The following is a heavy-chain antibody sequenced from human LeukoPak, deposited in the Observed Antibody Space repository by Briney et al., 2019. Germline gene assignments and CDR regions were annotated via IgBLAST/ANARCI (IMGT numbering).Heavy chain of an antibody. CDR2: INHSGST. D-gene: IGHD5-18*01. CDR1: GGSFSGYY. J-gene: IGHJ4*02. CDR3: ARGKDSYGFYDY. V-gene: IGHV4-34*01. Sequence: SETLSLTRAVYGGSFSGYYWSWIRQPPGKGLEWIGEINHSGSTNYNPSLKSRVTISVDTSKNQFSLKLSSVTAADTAVYYCARGKDSYGFYDYWGQGTLVTVSS.